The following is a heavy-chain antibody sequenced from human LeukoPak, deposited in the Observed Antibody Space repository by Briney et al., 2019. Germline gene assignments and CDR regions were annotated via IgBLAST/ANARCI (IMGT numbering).Heavy chain of an antibody. V-gene: IGHV3-7*03. Sequence: GGSLRLSCAAPGFTFSSYWMSWVRQAPGKGLEWVANIKQDGSEKYYVDSVKGRFTISRDNAKNSLYLQMNSLRAEDTAVYYCASDLTGHYYFDYWGQGTLVTVSS. CDR3: ASDLTGHYYFDY. J-gene: IGHJ4*02. CDR1: GFTFSSYW. CDR2: IKQDGSEK. D-gene: IGHD3-9*01.